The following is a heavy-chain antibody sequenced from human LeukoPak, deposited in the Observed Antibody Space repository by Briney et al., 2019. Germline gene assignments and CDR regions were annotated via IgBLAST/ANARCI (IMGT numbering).Heavy chain of an antibody. J-gene: IGHJ3*02. CDR2: ITGGGSST. CDR3: ANSATGVTRAFDI. D-gene: IGHD2-8*01. V-gene: IGHV3-23*01. Sequence: GGSLRLSCAASGFTFSSYAMSWVRQAPGKGLEWVSAITGGGSSTFYADSVNGRFAISRDNSKNTLYLQMNSPRAEDTAVYYCANSATGVTRAFDIWGQGTMVTVSS. CDR1: GFTFSSYA.